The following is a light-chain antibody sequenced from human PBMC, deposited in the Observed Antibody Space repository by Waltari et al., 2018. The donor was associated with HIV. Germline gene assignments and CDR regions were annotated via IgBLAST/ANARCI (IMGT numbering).Light chain of an antibody. Sequence: SYVLTQPPSVSVAPGKTARITCGGNNIGSKRVHWYQQKPGQAPVLVIYYDSDRPSGIPERFSGSNSGNTATLTISRVEAGDEADYYCQVWDSSSDHLVFSGGTKLTVL. CDR3: QVWDSSSDHLV. V-gene: IGLV3-21*04. J-gene: IGLJ2*01. CDR2: YDS. CDR1: NIGSKR.